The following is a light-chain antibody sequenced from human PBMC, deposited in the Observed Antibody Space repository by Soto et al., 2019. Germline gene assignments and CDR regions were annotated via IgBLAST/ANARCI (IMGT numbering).Light chain of an antibody. J-gene: IGKJ4*01. CDR3: QQYYTTLS. CDR1: QSVLYNSDNKNY. V-gene: IGKV4-1*01. CDR2: WAS. Sequence: DIEMTQSPDSLAVSLGERATINCKSSQSVLYNSDNKNYLAWYQQKAGQPPKLLIYWASTRDSGVPDRFSGSGSGADFTLTIKNLQAEDVAVYYCQQYYTTLSFGGGTKVEIK.